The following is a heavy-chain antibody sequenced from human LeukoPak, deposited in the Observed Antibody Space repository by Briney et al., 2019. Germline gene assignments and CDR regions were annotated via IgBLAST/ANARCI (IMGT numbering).Heavy chain of an antibody. CDR2: IYYSGST. CDR1: GGSISSSSYY. J-gene: IGHJ5*02. CDR3: ARTSSSSAQLIDWFGFDP. D-gene: IGHD6-6*01. Sequence: SETLSLTCTVSGGSISSSSYYWGWIRQPPGKGLEWIGSIYYSGSTYYNPSLKSRVTISVDTSKNQFSLKLSSVTAADTAVYYCARTSSSSAQLIDWFGFDPWGQGTLVTVSS. V-gene: IGHV4-39*07.